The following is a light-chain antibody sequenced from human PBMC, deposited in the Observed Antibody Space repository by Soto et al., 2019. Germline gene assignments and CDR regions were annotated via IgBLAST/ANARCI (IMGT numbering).Light chain of an antibody. V-gene: IGLV2-14*02. Sequence: QSALTQPASVSGSPGQSITISCIGIISDVGNYHLVSWYQQHPGKAPKLMIYEGSKRPSGVSNRFSGSKSGNTASLTVSGLQAEDEADYYCSSYAGSSTYVFGTGTKVTVL. CDR3: SSYAGSSTYV. CDR1: ISDVGNYHL. J-gene: IGLJ1*01. CDR2: EGS.